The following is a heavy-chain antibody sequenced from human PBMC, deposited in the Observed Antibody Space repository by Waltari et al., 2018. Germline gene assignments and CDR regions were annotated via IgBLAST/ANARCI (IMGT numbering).Heavy chain of an antibody. D-gene: IGHD3-22*01. CDR1: GYTFTSYA. CDR3: ARGSWDYYDSSGYYSDFDY. V-gene: IGHV7-4-1*02. CDR2: INTNTGNP. Sequence: QVQLVQSGSELKKPGASVKVSCKASGYTFTSYAMNWVRQAPGQGLEWMGWINTNTGNPTYAQGLTGRFFFSLDTSVSTAYLQISSLKAEDTAVYYCARGSWDYYDSSGYYSDFDYWGQGTLVTVSS. J-gene: IGHJ4*02.